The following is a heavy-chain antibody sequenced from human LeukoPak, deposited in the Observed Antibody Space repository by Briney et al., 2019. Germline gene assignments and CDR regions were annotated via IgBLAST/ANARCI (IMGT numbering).Heavy chain of an antibody. CDR2: IYYTGST. CDR3: ARLTMVGGFDP. D-gene: IGHD3-10*01. V-gene: IGHV4-39*01. Sequence: SETLSLTCTVSGGSISSSSYYWGWIRQPPGKGLEWIGNIYYTGSTYYNPSLKSRVTISVETSKNQFSLKLNSVTAADTAVYYCARLTMVGGFDPWGQGTLVAVSS. CDR1: GGSISSSSYY. J-gene: IGHJ5*02.